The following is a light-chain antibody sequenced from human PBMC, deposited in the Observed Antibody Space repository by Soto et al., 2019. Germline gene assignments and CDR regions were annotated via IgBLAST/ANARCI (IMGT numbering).Light chain of an antibody. CDR3: QQYDSYMYA. J-gene: IGKJ2*01. CDR2: GAS. Sequence: EIVMSQSPATLSVSPGERATLSCRASQSVRNNLAWYQQRPGQAPRLLMYGASTRPSGIPARFTGGGSGTDFTLTITSLQSEDFAVDYCQQYDSYMYACGQGIKVEI. V-gene: IGKV3-15*01. CDR1: QSVRNN.